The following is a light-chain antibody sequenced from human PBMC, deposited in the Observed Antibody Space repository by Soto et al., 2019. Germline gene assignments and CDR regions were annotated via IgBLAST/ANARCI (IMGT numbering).Light chain of an antibody. Sequence: DIQLTQSPSSLSASVGDRVTITCQASQAIITYLNWFQQRPGKAPKLLIYDASHLETGVPSWFSGSGSGTAFTLTISSLQPEDVGTYYCQQYDNLPLTFGGGTKVEV. V-gene: IGKV1-33*01. CDR2: DAS. CDR3: QQYDNLPLT. J-gene: IGKJ4*01. CDR1: QAIITY.